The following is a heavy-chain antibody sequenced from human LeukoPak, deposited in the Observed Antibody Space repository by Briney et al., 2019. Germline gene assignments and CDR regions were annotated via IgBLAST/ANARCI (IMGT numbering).Heavy chain of an antibody. V-gene: IGHV4-34*01. J-gene: IGHJ5*02. CDR3: ARGYARYSSGWYVSYNWFDP. CDR2: INHSGST. Sequence: SETLSLTCAVYGGSFSGYYWSWIRQPPGKGLEWIGEINHSGSTNYNPSLKSRVTISVDTSKNQFSLKLSSVTAADTAVYYCARGYARYSSGWYVSYNWFDPWGQGTLVTVSS. D-gene: IGHD6-19*01. CDR1: GGSFSGYY.